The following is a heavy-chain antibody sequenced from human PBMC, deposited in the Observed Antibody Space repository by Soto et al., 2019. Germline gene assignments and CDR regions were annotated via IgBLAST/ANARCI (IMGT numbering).Heavy chain of an antibody. Sequence: GGSLRLSCAASGFTFNHYAMSWVRQAPGKGLEWVSIIIANGGTFYADSVKGRFTISRDNSKNTVYLQMSSLRVEDTAIYYCAKDYTVAADPSSVILFDYLGQGALVTVSS. CDR3: AKDYTVAADPSSVILFDY. V-gene: IGHV3-23*01. J-gene: IGHJ4*02. CDR1: GFTFNHYA. D-gene: IGHD2-15*01. CDR2: IIANGGT.